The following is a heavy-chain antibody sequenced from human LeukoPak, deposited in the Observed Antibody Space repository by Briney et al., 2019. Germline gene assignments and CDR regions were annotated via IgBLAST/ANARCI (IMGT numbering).Heavy chain of an antibody. Sequence: ASVKVSCKASGYTFTDYYMHWVRQAPGQGLEWMGWINPNSGGTNYAQKFQGRVTMTRDTSISTAYMELSRLRSDDTAVYYCARVDTYSSGWPFDYWGQGTLVTVSS. J-gene: IGHJ4*02. CDR3: ARVDTYSSGWPFDY. CDR2: INPNSGGT. D-gene: IGHD6-19*01. CDR1: GYTFTDYY. V-gene: IGHV1-2*02.